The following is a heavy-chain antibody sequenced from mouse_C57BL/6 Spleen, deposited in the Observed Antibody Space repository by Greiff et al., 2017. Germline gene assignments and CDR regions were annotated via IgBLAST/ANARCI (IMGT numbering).Heavy chain of an antibody. CDR3: AREADGNYPYFDY. V-gene: IGHV3-6*01. CDR1: GYSITSGYY. Sequence: EVKLQESGPGLVKPSQSLSLTCSVTGYSITSGYYWNWIRQFPGNKLEWMGYISYDGSNNYNPSLKYRISITRDTSKNQFFLKLNSVTTEDTATXDWAREADGNYPYFDYWGQGTTLTVSS. D-gene: IGHD2-1*01. J-gene: IGHJ2*01. CDR2: ISYDGSN.